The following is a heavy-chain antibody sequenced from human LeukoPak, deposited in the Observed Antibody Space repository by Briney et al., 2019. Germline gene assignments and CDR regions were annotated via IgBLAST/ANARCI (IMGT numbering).Heavy chain of an antibody. CDR1: GGSISSSSNY. CDR3: ARGLYVSNY. J-gene: IGHJ4*02. CDR2: IYYSGRT. D-gene: IGHD2/OR15-2a*01. Sequence: SETLSLTCAVSGGSISSSSNYWGWIRQPPGQGLEWIGSIYYSGRTYYNPSLKRRVTISVDTSKNQFTLKLSSVTAADTAVYYCARGLYVSNYWGQGTLVTVSS. V-gene: IGHV4-39*01.